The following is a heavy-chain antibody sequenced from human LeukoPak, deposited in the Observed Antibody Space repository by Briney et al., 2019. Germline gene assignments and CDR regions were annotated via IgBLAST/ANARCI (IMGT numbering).Heavy chain of an antibody. D-gene: IGHD2-2*01. J-gene: IGHJ4*02. V-gene: IGHV3-30*02. Sequence: GGSLRLSCAASGFTFSSYGMHWVRQAPGKGLEWVAFIRYDGSNKYYADSVKGRFTISRDNSKNTLYLQMNSLRAEDTAVYYCAKDIVVVPAATPDDYWGQGTLVTVPS. CDR1: GFTFSSYG. CDR2: IRYDGSNK. CDR3: AKDIVVVPAATPDDY.